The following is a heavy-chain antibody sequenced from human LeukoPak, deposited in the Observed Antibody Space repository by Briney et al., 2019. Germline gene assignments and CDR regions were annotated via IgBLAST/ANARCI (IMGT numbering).Heavy chain of an antibody. V-gene: IGHV3-48*03. CDR2: ISSSGSTI. D-gene: IGHD6-19*01. Sequence: GGSLRLSCAASGFTFSSYEMNWVRQAPGKGREWVSYISSSGSTIYYADSVKGRFTISRDNAKNSLYLQMNSLRAEDTAVYYCARDRGSSGWYDYWGQGTLVTVSS. CDR3: ARDRGSSGWYDY. J-gene: IGHJ4*02. CDR1: GFTFSSYE.